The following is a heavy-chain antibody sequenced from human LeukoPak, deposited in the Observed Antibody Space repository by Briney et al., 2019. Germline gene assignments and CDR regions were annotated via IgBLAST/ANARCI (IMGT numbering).Heavy chain of an antibody. Sequence: GGSLRLSCAASGFTFSSYGMHWVRQAPGKGLEWVAVIWYDGSNKYYADSVKGRFTISRDNSKNTLYLQMNSLRAEDTAVYYCAKDLTPDIVGATTSYFDYWGQGTLVTVSS. CDR3: AKDLTPDIVGATTSYFDY. J-gene: IGHJ4*02. D-gene: IGHD1-26*01. V-gene: IGHV3-33*06. CDR1: GFTFSSYG. CDR2: IWYDGSNK.